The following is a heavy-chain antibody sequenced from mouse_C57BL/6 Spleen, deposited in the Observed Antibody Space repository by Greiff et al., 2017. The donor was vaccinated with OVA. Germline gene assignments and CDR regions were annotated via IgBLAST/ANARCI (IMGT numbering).Heavy chain of an antibody. CDR2: IYPGDGDT. CDR3: AREGFYYGSRGAMDY. CDR1: GYAFSSYW. J-gene: IGHJ4*01. Sequence: QVQLQQSGAELVKPGASVKISCKASGYAFSSYWMNWVKQRPGKGLEWIGQIYPGDGDTNYNGKFKGKATLTADKSSSTAYMQLSSLTSEDSAVYFCAREGFYYGSRGAMDYWGQGTSVTVSS. D-gene: IGHD1-1*01. V-gene: IGHV1-80*01.